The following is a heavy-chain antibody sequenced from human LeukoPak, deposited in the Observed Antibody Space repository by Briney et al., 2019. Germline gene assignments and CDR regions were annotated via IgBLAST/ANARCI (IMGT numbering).Heavy chain of an antibody. J-gene: IGHJ4*02. Sequence: GGSLRLSCAASGFTFSSYAMSWVRQAPGKGLEWVSAISGSGGSTYYADSVKGRFTISRDNSKNTLYLQMNSLRAEDTAVYYCAKDQSSYYYDSSGYYSNDYWGQGTLVTVSS. CDR3: AKDQSSYYYDSSGYYSNDY. CDR1: GFTFSSYA. D-gene: IGHD3-22*01. CDR2: ISGSGGST. V-gene: IGHV3-23*01.